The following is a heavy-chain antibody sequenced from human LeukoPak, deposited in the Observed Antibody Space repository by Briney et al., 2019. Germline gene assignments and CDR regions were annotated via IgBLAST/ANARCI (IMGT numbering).Heavy chain of an antibody. CDR1: GFTFDDFA. D-gene: IGHD4-17*01. CDR2: ISWSSGSL. Sequence: GRSLRLSCVASGFTFDDFAMHWVRQAPGKGLEWVSGISWSSGSLAYADSVKGRFTISRDNAKNSLYLQMNSLRAEDTALYFCTRLEVAVTTTGAFGYWGQGTLVTVSS. CDR3: TRLEVAVTTTGAFGY. V-gene: IGHV3-9*01. J-gene: IGHJ4*02.